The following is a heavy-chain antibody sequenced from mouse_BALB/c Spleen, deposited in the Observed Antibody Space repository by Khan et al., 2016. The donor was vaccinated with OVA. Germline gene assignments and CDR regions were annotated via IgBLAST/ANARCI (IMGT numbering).Heavy chain of an antibody. CDR3: ARPPYFSYVMGY. CDR1: GYTFTNYG. Sequence: QIQLVQSGPELKKPGETVKISCKASGYTFTNYGMNWVKQAPGKGLKWMGWINTYTGEPTYADDFKGRFAFSLETSAHTAYLQINNLKNEDTATYFCARPPYFSYVMGYWGQGTSVTVSS. J-gene: IGHJ4*01. D-gene: IGHD2-10*01. V-gene: IGHV9-3-1*01. CDR2: INTYTGEP.